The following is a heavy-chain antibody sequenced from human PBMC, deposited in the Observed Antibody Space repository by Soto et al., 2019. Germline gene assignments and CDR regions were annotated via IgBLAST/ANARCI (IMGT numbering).Heavy chain of an antibody. CDR3: ARHLAYYYGSGSFAVYYYGMDV. J-gene: IGHJ6*02. V-gene: IGHV4-34*01. CDR1: GGSFSAYY. D-gene: IGHD3-10*01. CDR2: IDHSGST. Sequence: SETLSLTCAVYGGSFSAYYWTSIRQSPGKGLEWIGDIDHSGSTNYNPSLKSRVTISVDTSKNQFSLKLSSVTAADTAVYYCARHLAYYYGSGSFAVYYYGMDVWGQGTTVTVSS.